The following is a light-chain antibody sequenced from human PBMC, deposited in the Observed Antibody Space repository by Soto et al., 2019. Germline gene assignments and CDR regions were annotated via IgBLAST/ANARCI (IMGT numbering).Light chain of an antibody. V-gene: IGKV3-20*01. CDR3: QQYGSPPPYT. J-gene: IGKJ2*01. CDR1: QSVSSSY. CDR2: GAS. Sequence: EIVLTQSPGILSLSPGERATLSCRASQSVSSSYLAWYQQKPGQAPRLLIYGASNRATGIPDRVSASGSKTNFTLTISRLEPEDFAVYYCQQYGSPPPYTFGQGTKLEIK.